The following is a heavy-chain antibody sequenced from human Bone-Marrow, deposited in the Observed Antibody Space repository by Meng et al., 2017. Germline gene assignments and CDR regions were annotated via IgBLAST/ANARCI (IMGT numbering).Heavy chain of an antibody. D-gene: IGHD3-22*01. Sequence: AVKVSCKASGGTFSSYAISWVRQAPGQGLEGMGGISPNFGTANYAQKFQGRVTITADKSTGTAYMELRSLRSDDAAVYYCARDHRRGYYDSSGYYPYYWGQGTRVTRSS. J-gene: IGHJ4*02. CDR2: ISPNFGTA. V-gene: IGHV1-69*06. CDR3: ARDHRRGYYDSSGYYPYY. CDR1: GGTFSSYA.